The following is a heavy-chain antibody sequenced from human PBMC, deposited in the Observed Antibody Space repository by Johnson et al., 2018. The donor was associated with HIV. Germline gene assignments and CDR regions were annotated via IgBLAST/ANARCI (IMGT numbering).Heavy chain of an antibody. D-gene: IGHD1-7*01. V-gene: IGHV3-30*04. CDR3: AKAQRNYRGASDI. J-gene: IGHJ3*02. CDR2: ISYDGSNG. CDR1: GFTFSSYA. Sequence: QVQLVESGGGVVQPGRSLRLSCAASGFTFSSYAMHWVRQAPGKGLEWVAVISYDGSNGYYVDSVEGRFTISRDNSNNTLFLQMNSLRSEDTAVYYCAKAQRNYRGASDIWGQGTRVTVSS.